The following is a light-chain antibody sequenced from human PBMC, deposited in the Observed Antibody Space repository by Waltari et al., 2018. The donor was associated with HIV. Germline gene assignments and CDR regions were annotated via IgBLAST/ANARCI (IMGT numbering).Light chain of an antibody. CDR1: QTVTTDY. V-gene: IGKV3-20*01. CDR2: GAW. J-gene: IGKJ1*01. Sequence: VLMQSPGTLSLSPGEIVSLSCRASQTVTTDYFAWYQHKSGQTPRLLIYGAWKRATDIPDRFIGSGCGTDFTLTITRLEPEDFATYYCQQYGDTSVTFGQGTKVEL. CDR3: QQYGDTSVT.